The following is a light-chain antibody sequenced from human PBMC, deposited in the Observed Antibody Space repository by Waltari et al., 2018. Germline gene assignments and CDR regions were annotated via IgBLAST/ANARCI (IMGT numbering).Light chain of an antibody. J-gene: IGLJ2*01. CDR1: RPHLGNHF. CDR2: DNY. Sequence: QSALTQPPSVSAPPGQTVTISCPGIRPHLGNHFLSRYQQLPGTAPKPLIYDNYRRPLGIPDRFSASKSGTSATLGITGLQTGDEADYYCVTWDSNLSIVVFGGGTKLTV. CDR3: VTWDSNLSIVV. V-gene: IGLV1-51*01.